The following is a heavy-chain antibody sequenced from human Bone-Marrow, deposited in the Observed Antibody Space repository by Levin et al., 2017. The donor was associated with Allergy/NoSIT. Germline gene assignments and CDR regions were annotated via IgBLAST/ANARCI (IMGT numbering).Heavy chain of an antibody. J-gene: IGHJ5*02. D-gene: IGHD3-10*01. V-gene: IGHV3-7*04. Sequence: GESLKISCAVSGFTFSNYLMSWVRQAPGKGLEWVANINQDGSEKYYVDSVKGRFIISRDNAENSLYLQMNSLRAEDTAVYHCARDKGYGSGSYSINWFDPWGQGTLVSVSS. CDR2: INQDGSEK. CDR3: ARDKGYGSGSYSINWFDP. CDR1: GFTFSNYL.